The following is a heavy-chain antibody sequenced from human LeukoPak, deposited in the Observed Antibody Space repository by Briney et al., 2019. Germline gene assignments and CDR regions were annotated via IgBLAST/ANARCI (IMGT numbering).Heavy chain of an antibody. V-gene: IGHV3-11*06. CDR1: GFTFSDYY. J-gene: IGHJ3*02. D-gene: IGHD3-10*01. CDR3: ARVRDSGSRKSRAFDI. CDR2: ISSSSSYT. Sequence: GGSLRLSCAASGFTFSDYYMSWIRQAPGKGLEWVSYISSSSSYTNYADSVKGRFTISRDNAKNSLYLQMNSLRAEDTAVYYCARVRDSGSRKSRAFDIWGQGTMVTVSS.